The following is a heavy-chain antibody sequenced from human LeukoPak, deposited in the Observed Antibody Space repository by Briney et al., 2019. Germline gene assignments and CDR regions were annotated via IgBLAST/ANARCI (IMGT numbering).Heavy chain of an antibody. D-gene: IGHD6-13*01. CDR3: AKDTPDTVAAAPDDYYFDY. V-gene: IGHV3-23*01. CDR2: ISGSGVST. Sequence: GGSLRLSCAASGFTFSSYSMNWVRQAPGKGLEWVSAISGSGVSTYYADSVKGRFTISRDNSKNTLYLQMNSLRAEDTAVYYCAKDTPDTVAAAPDDYYFDYWGQGTLVTVSS. CDR1: GFTFSSYS. J-gene: IGHJ4*02.